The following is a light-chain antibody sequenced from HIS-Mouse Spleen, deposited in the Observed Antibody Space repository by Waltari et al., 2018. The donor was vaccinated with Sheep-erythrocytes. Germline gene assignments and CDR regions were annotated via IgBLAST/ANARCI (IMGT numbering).Light chain of an antibody. J-gene: IGLJ3*02. CDR1: SSDVGRYNL. CDR3: CSYAGSSTPWV. Sequence: SALTQPASVSGSPGQSLTISCTGPSSDVGRYNLVSWYHQHPGKAPKLMSYEGSKRPSGVSNRFSGSKSGNTASLTISGLQAEDEADYYCCSYAGSSTPWVFGGGTKLTVL. CDR2: EGS. V-gene: IGLV2-23*01.